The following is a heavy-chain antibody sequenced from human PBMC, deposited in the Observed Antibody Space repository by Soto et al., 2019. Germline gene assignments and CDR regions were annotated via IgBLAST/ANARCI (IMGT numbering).Heavy chain of an antibody. D-gene: IGHD2-15*01. CDR2: IKSKTDGGTT. CDR1: GFTFSNAW. Sequence: EVQLVESGGGLVKPGGSLRLSCAASGFTFSNAWMSWVRQAPGKGLEWVGRIKSKTDGGTTDYAAPVKGRFTISRDDSKNTLYLQMNSLKTEDTAVYYCTTERVVAATYNWFDPWGQGTLVTVSS. V-gene: IGHV3-15*01. CDR3: TTERVVAATYNWFDP. J-gene: IGHJ5*02.